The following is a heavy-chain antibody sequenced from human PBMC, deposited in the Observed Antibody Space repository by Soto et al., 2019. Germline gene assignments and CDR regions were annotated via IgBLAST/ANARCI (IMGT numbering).Heavy chain of an antibody. D-gene: IGHD2-21*01. CDR2: ITWNSDTI. J-gene: IGHJ3*02. CDR1: GFIFDDYA. V-gene: IGHV3-9*01. Sequence: EMELVESGGGLVQPGRSLRLACAASGFIFDDYAMHWVRQAPGKGLEWVSGITWNSDTIYYADSVKGRFTISRDNAKNSLYLQMNSLRAEDTALYYCAKVVVWGGDRPTHAFDNCGQGTMVTVSS. CDR3: AKVVVWGGDRPTHAFDN.